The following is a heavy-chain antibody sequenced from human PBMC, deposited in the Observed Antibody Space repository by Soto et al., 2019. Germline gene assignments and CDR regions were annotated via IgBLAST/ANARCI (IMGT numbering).Heavy chain of an antibody. V-gene: IGHV4-39*01. D-gene: IGHD3-22*01. CDR2: INHSGST. CDR3: ARDYFDSSDYTTNWFDP. Sequence: PSETLSLTCTVSGGSINSGDYSWTWIRQPPGTGLEWIGEINHSGSTNYNPSLKSRVTISVDTSKNQFSLKVTSVTAADTALYYCARDYFDSSDYTTNWFDPWGQGTLVTVSS. J-gene: IGHJ5*02. CDR1: GGSINSGDYS.